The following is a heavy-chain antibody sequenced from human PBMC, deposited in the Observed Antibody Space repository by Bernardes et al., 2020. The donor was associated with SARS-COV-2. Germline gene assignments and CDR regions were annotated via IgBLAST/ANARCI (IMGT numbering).Heavy chain of an antibody. J-gene: IGHJ4*02. Sequence: ASVKVSCKASGYTFTCFYIHLVRHAPGQGLEWIGWINPNSRVTNYAQKFHGRVTLTRDTSINTAYMELRRLRSDDRAVYYFARGHWDYFDYWGQGTLVTVSS. D-gene: IGHD7-27*01. CDR3: ARGHWDYFDY. V-gene: IGHV1-2*02. CDR2: INPNSRVT. CDR1: GYTFTCFY.